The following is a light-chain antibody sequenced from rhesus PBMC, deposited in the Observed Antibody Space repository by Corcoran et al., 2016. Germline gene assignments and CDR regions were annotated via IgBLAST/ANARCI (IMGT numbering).Light chain of an antibody. V-gene: IGLV2S7*01. CDR2: GVR. Sequence: QAAPTQPPSVSGSPGQSVTISCTGSSSDVGAYNYVSWYQHHPGKAPKLMIYGVRKRPSGVSDRFSGSKSGTTASLTISGLQAEDDADYYCSSYTTGTTDVFGSGTKLTVL. CDR3: SSYTTGTTDV. J-gene: IGLJ6*01. CDR1: SSDVGAYNY.